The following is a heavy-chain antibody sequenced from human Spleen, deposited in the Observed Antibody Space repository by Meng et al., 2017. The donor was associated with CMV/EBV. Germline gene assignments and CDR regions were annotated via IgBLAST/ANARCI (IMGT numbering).Heavy chain of an antibody. D-gene: IGHD3-22*01. Sequence: GESLKISCAASGFTVSSNYMSWVRQAPGKGLEWVSVIYSGGSTYYANSVKGRFTISRDNSKNTLYLQVNSLRAEDTAVYYCASGATDYYDSSGYLNWGQGTLVTVSS. CDR3: ASGATDYYDSSGYLN. J-gene: IGHJ4*02. V-gene: IGHV3-53*01. CDR2: IYSGGST. CDR1: GFTVSSNY.